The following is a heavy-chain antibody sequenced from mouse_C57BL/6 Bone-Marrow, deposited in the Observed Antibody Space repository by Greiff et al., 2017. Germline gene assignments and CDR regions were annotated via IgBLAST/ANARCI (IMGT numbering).Heavy chain of an antibody. CDR2: IYPSDSET. Sequence: VKLQQPGAELVRPGSSVKLSCKASGYTFTSYWMDWVKQRPGQGLEWIGNIYPSDSETHYNQKFKDKATLTVDKSSSTAYMQLSSLTSEDSSVYYCARRDLRGDYYAMDYWGQGTSVTVSS. CDR3: ARRDLRGDYYAMDY. J-gene: IGHJ4*01. V-gene: IGHV1-61*01. CDR1: GYTFTSYW.